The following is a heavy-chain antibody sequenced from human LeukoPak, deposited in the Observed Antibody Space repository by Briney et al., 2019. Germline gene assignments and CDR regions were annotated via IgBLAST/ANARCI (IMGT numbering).Heavy chain of an antibody. CDR3: ATKVTSYSSSWYDAFDI. CDR1: GFTFSSYW. J-gene: IGHJ3*02. Sequence: PGGSLRLSCAASGFTFSSYWMTWVRQSPGKGLEWVASMNQDGSDMYYVDSVKGRFTISRDNAKNSLYLQMNSLRVEDTSVYYSATKVTSYSSSWYDAFDIWGQGTMVTVSS. V-gene: IGHV3-7*01. CDR2: MNQDGSDM. D-gene: IGHD6-13*01.